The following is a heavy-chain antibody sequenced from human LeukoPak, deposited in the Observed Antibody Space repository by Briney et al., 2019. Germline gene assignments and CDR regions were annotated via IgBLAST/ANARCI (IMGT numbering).Heavy chain of an antibody. D-gene: IGHD3-3*01. Sequence: ASVKVSCKVSGHTLTELSMHWVRQAPGKGLEWMGGFDPEDGETIYAQKFQGRVTMTEDTSTDTAYMELSSLRSEDTAVYYCATGPIFGVVIFTGAFDIWGQGTMVTVSS. V-gene: IGHV1-24*01. CDR3: ATGPIFGVVIFTGAFDI. CDR1: GHTLTELS. J-gene: IGHJ3*02. CDR2: FDPEDGET.